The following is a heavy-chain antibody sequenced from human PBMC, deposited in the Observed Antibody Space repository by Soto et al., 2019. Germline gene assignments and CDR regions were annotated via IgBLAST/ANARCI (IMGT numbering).Heavy chain of an antibody. D-gene: IGHD2-2*02. V-gene: IGHV3-23*01. Sequence: RRLSCAASGFTFSSYAMSWVRQAPGKGLEWVSAISGSGGSTYYADSVKGRFTISRDNSKNTLYLQMNSLRAEDTAVYYCAKDAARCSSTSCYMGGFDPWGQGTLVTVSS. CDR3: AKDAARCSSTSCYMGGFDP. CDR1: GFTFSSYA. CDR2: ISGSGGST. J-gene: IGHJ5*02.